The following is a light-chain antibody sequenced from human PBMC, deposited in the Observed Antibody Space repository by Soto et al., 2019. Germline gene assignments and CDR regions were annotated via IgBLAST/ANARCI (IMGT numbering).Light chain of an antibody. CDR3: QQRSNRPPT. Sequence: EIVLSQSPATLSLSPGERATLSCRASQSVSSCLAWYEQKPGQAPRLLIYDTSNRATGIPARFSGSGSGTDYTLSISSLKTEDFAGYYCQQRSNRPPTFGQATRLEIK. J-gene: IGKJ5*01. CDR2: DTS. V-gene: IGKV3-11*01. CDR1: QSVSSC.